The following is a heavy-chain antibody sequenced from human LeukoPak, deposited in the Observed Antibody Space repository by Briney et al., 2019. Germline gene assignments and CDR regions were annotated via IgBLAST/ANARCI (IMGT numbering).Heavy chain of an antibody. V-gene: IGHV7-4-1*02. CDR2: INTNTGNP. CDR3: ARDARLSGSYSNGFDY. Sequence: GASVKVSCKASGYTFTSYAMNWVRQAPGQGLEWMGWINTNTGNPTYAQGFTGRFVFSLDTSVSTAYLQISSLKAEDTAVYYCARDARLSGSYSNGFDYWAREPWSPSPQ. CDR1: GYTFTSYA. D-gene: IGHD1-26*01. J-gene: IGHJ4*02.